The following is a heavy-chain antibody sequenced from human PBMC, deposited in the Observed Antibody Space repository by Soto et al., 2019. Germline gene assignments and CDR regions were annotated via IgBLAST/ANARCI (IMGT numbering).Heavy chain of an antibody. CDR1: GFTFSSYG. J-gene: IGHJ6*02. D-gene: IGHD2-15*01. Sequence: GGSLRLSCAASGFTFSSYGMHWVRQAPGKGLEWVAVISYDGSNKYYADSVKGRFTISRDNSKNTLYLQMNSLRAEDTAVYYCAKGKVVVAATPHPYYYYYGMDVWGQGTTVTVSS. CDR3: AKGKVVVAATPHPYYYYYGMDV. V-gene: IGHV3-30*18. CDR2: ISYDGSNK.